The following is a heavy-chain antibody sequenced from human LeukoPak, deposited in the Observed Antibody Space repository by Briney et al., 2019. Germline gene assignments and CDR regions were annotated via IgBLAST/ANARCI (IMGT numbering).Heavy chain of an antibody. V-gene: IGHV4-34*01. CDR2: INHSGST. J-gene: IGHJ6*03. D-gene: IGHD3-10*01. CDR1: GGSFSGYY. Sequence: SETLSLTCAVYGGSFSGYYWSWIRQPPGKGLEWIGEINHSGSTNYNPSLKSRVTISVDTSKNQFSLKLSSVTAADTAVYYCARRTYGSGSYRFYYYYYYYMDVWGKGTTVTISS. CDR3: ARRTYGSGSYRFYYYYYYYMDV.